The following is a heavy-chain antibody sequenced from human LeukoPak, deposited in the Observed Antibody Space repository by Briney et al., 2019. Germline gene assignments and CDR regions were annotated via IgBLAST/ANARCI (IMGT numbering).Heavy chain of an antibody. Sequence: PGGSLRLSCATSGFSFTDYPMNWVRQGPGKGLERISNIRTTAEGAKYAYYADSVKGRVTISRDDGKNTLYLHMNSLRDDDTAVYHAAAGIRYAFDYWGQGILVTVSS. J-gene: IGHJ4*02. CDR1: GFSFTDYP. D-gene: IGHD3-9*01. V-gene: IGHV3-48*02. CDR2: IRTTAEGAKYA. CDR3: AAGIRYAFDY.